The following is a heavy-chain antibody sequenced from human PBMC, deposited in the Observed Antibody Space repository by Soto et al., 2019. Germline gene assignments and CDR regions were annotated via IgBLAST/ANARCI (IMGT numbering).Heavy chain of an antibody. CDR3: ARHVDFADYIRWFDP. CDR1: GDSVTSNHL. D-gene: IGHD4-17*01. J-gene: IGHJ5*02. V-gene: IGHV4-39*01. CDR2: IYYSGRT. Sequence: QLQLQESGPGLVKPSETLALTCAVAGDSVTSNHLWGWIRQFPGKGLQWIGSIYYSGRTHYNPSLESRVTISVDTSKNQCSLKLTSVTSADTAVYYCARHVDFADYIRWFDPWGQGTLVTVSS.